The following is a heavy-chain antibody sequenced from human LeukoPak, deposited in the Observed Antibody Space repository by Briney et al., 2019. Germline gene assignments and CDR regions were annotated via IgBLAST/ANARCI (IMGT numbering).Heavy chain of an antibody. CDR1: GFTFSSYA. D-gene: IGHD3-3*01. V-gene: IGHV3-23*01. CDR3: AKDRGYDFWSGYLVDY. Sequence: GGSLRLSYAASGFTFSSYAMSWVRQAPGKGLEWVSAISGSGGSTYYADSVKGRFTISRDNSKNTLYLQMNSLRAEDTAVYYCAKDRGYDFWSGYLVDYWGQGTLVTVSS. CDR2: ISGSGGST. J-gene: IGHJ4*02.